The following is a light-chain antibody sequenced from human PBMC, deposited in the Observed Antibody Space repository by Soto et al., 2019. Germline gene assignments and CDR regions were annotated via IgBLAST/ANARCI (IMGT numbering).Light chain of an antibody. CDR2: KAS. V-gene: IGKV1-5*03. J-gene: IGKJ1*01. CDR3: QQYNSYSLWT. CDR1: QTISSW. Sequence: IQMTQSPSTLSGSVGDRVTITCRASQTISSWLAWYQQKPGKAPKLLIYKASTLKSGVPSRFSGSGSGTEFTLTISSLQPDDFATYYCQQYNSYSLWTFGQGTKVDIK.